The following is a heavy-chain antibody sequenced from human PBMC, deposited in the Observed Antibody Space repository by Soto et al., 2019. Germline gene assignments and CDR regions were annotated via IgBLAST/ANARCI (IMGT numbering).Heavy chain of an antibody. CDR3: ARAGLAAAGTPDYYYGMDV. Sequence: GASVKVSCKASGGTFSSYAISWVRQAPGQGLEWKGGIIPIFGTANYAQKFQGRVTITADESTSTAYMELSSLRSEDTAVYYCARAGLAAAGTPDYYYGMDVWGQGTTVTVSS. D-gene: IGHD6-13*01. CDR2: IIPIFGTA. V-gene: IGHV1-69*13. J-gene: IGHJ6*02. CDR1: GGTFSSYA.